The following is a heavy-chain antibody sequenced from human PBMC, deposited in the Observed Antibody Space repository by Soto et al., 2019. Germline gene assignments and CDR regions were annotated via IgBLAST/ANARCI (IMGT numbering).Heavy chain of an antibody. CDR2: MNPNSGNT. J-gene: IGHJ4*02. CDR3: ARGSYSSSPRSTTDFDY. D-gene: IGHD6-6*01. CDR1: GYTFTSYD. V-gene: IGHV1-8*01. Sequence: ASVKVSCKASGYTFTSYDINWVRQATGQGLEWMGWMNPNSGNTGYAQKFQGRVTMTRNTSISTAYMELSSLRSEDTAVYYCARGSYSSSPRSTTDFDYWGQGTLVTVSS.